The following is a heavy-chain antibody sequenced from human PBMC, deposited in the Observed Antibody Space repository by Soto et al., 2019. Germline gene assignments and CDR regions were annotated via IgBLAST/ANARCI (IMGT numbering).Heavy chain of an antibody. CDR2: SYYSGST. V-gene: IGHV4-59*01. J-gene: IGHJ6*02. D-gene: IGHD1-7*01. CDR3: AREGLITGTSYSYYGMDV. Sequence: QVQLQESGPGLVKPSETLSLTCTVSGGSISSYYWSWIRQPPGKGLEWIGYSYYSGSTNYNPSLKSRVTISVDTSKNQFSLKLSSVTAADTAVYYCAREGLITGTSYSYYGMDVWGQGTTVTVSS. CDR1: GGSISSYY.